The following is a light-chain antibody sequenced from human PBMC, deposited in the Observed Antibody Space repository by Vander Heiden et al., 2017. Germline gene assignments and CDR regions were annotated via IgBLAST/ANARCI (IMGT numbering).Light chain of an antibody. CDR1: QSVSSY. CDR2: EAS. Sequence: EIVLTQSPATLSLSPGVGATLSCSASQSVSSYLACYHHKPGHAPSHLIYEASNMAAGIPGRCSGTGSVTDFTRTISSLEPEDSAVYYCQHRSGWLPGTFGPGTKVEIK. J-gene: IGKJ1*01. V-gene: IGKV3-11*01. CDR3: QHRSGWLPGT.